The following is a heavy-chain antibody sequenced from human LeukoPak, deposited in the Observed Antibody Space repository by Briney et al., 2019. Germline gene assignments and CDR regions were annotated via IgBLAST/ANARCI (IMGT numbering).Heavy chain of an antibody. Sequence: SETLSLTCTVSGDSISSTNYYWDWIRQPPGKGLEWIGSIYYSGNTYYNPSLKSRVTISIDTSKNRFSLKPSSMTAADTAVYYCARQTWIQLWFLDYWGQGTLVTVSS. J-gene: IGHJ4*02. CDR2: IYYSGNT. V-gene: IGHV4-39*01. D-gene: IGHD5-18*01. CDR3: ARQTWIQLWFLDY. CDR1: GDSISSTNYY.